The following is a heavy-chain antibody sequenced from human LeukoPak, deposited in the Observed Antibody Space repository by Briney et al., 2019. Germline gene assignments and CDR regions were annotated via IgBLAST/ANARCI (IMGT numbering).Heavy chain of an antibody. CDR3: ARDATPFKHYDILTGYLPQ. V-gene: IGHV1-2*02. CDR1: GYTFTGYY. J-gene: IGHJ4*02. CDR2: INPNSGGT. D-gene: IGHD3-9*01. Sequence: GASVKVSCKASGYTFTGYYMHWVRQAPGQGLEWMGWINPNSGGTNYAQKLQGRVTMTRDTSISTAYMELSRLRSDDTAVYYCARDATPFKHYDILTGYLPQWGQGTLVTVSS.